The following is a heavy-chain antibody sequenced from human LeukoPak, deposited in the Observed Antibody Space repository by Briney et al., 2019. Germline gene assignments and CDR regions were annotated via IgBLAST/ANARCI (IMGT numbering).Heavy chain of an antibody. Sequence: PGGSLRLSCAASGFTFSSFSMNWVRQAPGKGLEWVSSLSGKNDFIYYADSMKGRFTISRDNAKNSLYLQLNSLRAEDTAVYYRARNQLSGSSYYYYMDVWGKGTTVTVSS. D-gene: IGHD3-3*01. CDR1: GFTFSSFS. J-gene: IGHJ6*03. CDR3: ARNQLSGSSYYYYMDV. V-gene: IGHV3-21*01. CDR2: LSGKNDFI.